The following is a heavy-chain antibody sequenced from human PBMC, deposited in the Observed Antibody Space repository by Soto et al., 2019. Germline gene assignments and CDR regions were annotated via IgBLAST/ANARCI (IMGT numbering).Heavy chain of an antibody. CDR2: INHSGST. D-gene: IGHD3-10*01. CDR3: ARGRREFYYYYGMDV. J-gene: IGHJ6*02. CDR1: GGSFSGYY. Sequence: PSETLSLTCAVYGGSFSGYYWSWIRQPPGKGLEWIGEINHSGSTNYNPSLKSRVTISVDTSKNQFSLKLSSVTAADTAVYYCARGRREFYYYYGMDVWGQGTTVTVSS. V-gene: IGHV4-34*01.